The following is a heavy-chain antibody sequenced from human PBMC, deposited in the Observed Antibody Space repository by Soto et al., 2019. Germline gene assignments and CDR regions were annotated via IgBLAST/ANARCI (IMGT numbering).Heavy chain of an antibody. Sequence: ASVEVSCKASGYTFTSYGISWVRQAPGQGLEWMGWISAYNGNTNYAQKLQGRVTMTTDTSTSTAYMELRSLRSDDTAVYYCARSGVRFLEWLPHDAFDIWGQGTMVTVSS. J-gene: IGHJ3*02. CDR3: ARSGVRFLEWLPHDAFDI. V-gene: IGHV1-18*01. D-gene: IGHD3-3*01. CDR1: GYTFTSYG. CDR2: ISAYNGNT.